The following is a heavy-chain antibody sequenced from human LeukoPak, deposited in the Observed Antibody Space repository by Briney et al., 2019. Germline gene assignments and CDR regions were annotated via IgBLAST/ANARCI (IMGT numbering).Heavy chain of an antibody. Sequence: SETLSLTCTVSGGSIGSYYWSWIRQPPGKGLEWIGYIYYSGSTNYNPSLKSRVTISVDTSKNQFSLKLSSVTAADTAVYYCARSYDFWSGFDYWGQGTLVTVSS. D-gene: IGHD3-3*01. V-gene: IGHV4-59*08. CDR2: IYYSGST. J-gene: IGHJ4*02. CDR3: ARSYDFWSGFDY. CDR1: GGSIGSYY.